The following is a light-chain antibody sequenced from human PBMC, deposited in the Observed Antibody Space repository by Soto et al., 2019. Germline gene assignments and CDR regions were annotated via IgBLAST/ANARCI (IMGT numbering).Light chain of an antibody. V-gene: IGKV1-39*01. Sequence: DIQMTQSPSSLSASVGDRVTITCRASQSISSYLNWYQQKPGKAPKLLIYAASSLQSGVPSRFSGSGAGTDFTLTISILQPEVFATYYCQPSYSTVTFGPGTTVHIK. J-gene: IGKJ3*01. CDR3: QPSYSTVT. CDR2: AAS. CDR1: QSISSY.